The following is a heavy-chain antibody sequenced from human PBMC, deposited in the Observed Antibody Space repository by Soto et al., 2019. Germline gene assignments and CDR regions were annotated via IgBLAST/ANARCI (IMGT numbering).Heavy chain of an antibody. CDR2: INPNSGGT. CDR3: ARQGLSPYDPSDTGDCFDT. V-gene: IGHV1-2*02. CDR1: GYTFSAYY. J-gene: IGHJ5*02. D-gene: IGHD2-8*02. Sequence: ASVKVSCKASGYTFSAYYIHWLRQAPGQGLEWMGWINPNSGGTDYSQKFQGRVTVTRDTSISTVYMELSRLRSDDTALYYCARQGLSPYDPSDTGDCFDTWGRGTLVTVSS.